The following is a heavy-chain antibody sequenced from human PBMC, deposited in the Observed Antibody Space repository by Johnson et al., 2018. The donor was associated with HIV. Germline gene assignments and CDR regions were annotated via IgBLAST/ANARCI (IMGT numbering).Heavy chain of an antibody. D-gene: IGHD3-16*02. V-gene: IGHV3-15*01. J-gene: IGHJ3*02. CDR2: IKRKIEGEAT. CDR3: TTASVIDAFDI. Sequence: VQLVESGGGLVQPGGSLRLSCAASGITFSNVWMSWVRQAPGKGLEWVGRIKRKIEGEATDYAAPVKGRFPISRDDSKNTLFLQMSSLKTDDTAVYYCTTASVIDAFDIWGQGTLVTVSS. CDR1: GITFSNVW.